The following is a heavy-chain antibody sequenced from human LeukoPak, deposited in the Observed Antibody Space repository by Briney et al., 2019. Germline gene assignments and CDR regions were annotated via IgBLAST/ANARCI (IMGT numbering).Heavy chain of an antibody. CDR1: GFNFSSYN. J-gene: IGHJ6*03. CDR3: ARETVAVAGSGYYYYMDV. D-gene: IGHD6-19*01. V-gene: IGHV3-21*01. Sequence: KPGGSLRLSCAASGFNFSSYNMNWVRQAPGKGLEWVSSISSSSSYIYYADSVKGRFTISRDNAKNSLYLQMNSLRAEDTAVYYCARETVAVAGSGYYYYMDVWGKGTTVTVSS. CDR2: ISSSSSYI.